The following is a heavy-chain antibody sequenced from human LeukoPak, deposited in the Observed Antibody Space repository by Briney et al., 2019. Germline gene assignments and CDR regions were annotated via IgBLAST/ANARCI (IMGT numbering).Heavy chain of an antibody. CDR3: ARDQPDYYDSSGYYYDY. V-gene: IGHV1-46*01. CDR2: INPSGGST. CDR1: GYTFTSYY. J-gene: IGHJ4*02. Sequence: GASVKVSCKASGYTFTSYYMHWVRQAPGQGLEWMGIINPSGGSTSYAQKFQGRVTMTRDTSTSTVYMELSSLRSEDTAVYYCARDQPDYYDSSGYYYDYWGQGTLVTVSS. D-gene: IGHD3-22*01.